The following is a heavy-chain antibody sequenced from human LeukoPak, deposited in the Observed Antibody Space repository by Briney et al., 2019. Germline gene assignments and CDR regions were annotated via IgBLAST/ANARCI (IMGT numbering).Heavy chain of an antibody. V-gene: IGHV4-59*01. Sequence: PSETLSLTCTVSGGSISSYYWSWIRQPPGKGLEWIGYIYYSGSTNYNPSLKSRVTISVDTSKNQFSLKLSSVTAADTAVYYCARGGNYYGSGDENAFDIWGQGTMVTVSS. CDR2: IYYSGST. CDR1: GGSISSYY. CDR3: ARGGNYYGSGDENAFDI. J-gene: IGHJ3*02. D-gene: IGHD3-10*01.